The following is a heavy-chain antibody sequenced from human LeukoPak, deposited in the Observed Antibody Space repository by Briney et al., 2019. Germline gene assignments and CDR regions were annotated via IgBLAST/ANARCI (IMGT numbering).Heavy chain of an antibody. CDR2: IYYSGGT. D-gene: IGHD3-16*01. J-gene: IGHJ4*02. Sequence: PSETLSLTCTVSGGSVSSSSSYWSWIRQPPGKGLEWIGYIYYSGGTNYNPSLKSRVTISVDTSKNQFSLKLSSVTAADTAVYYCARSWGEDYWGQGTLVTVSS. CDR1: GGSVSSSSSY. V-gene: IGHV4-61*01. CDR3: ARSWGEDY.